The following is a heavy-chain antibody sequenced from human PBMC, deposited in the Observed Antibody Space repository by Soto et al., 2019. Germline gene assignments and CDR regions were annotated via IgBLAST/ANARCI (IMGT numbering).Heavy chain of an antibody. CDR1: GGTFSSYA. J-gene: IGHJ6*02. D-gene: IGHD3-10*01. CDR2: IIPIFGTA. CDR3: AREGPPYYYGSGSYYPYYYYHGMDV. V-gene: IGHV1-69*01. Sequence: QVQLVQSGAEVKKPGSSVKVSCKASGGTFSSYAISWVRQAPGQGLEWMGGIIPIFGTANYAQKFQGRVTITADESTSTAYMELSSLRSEDTAVYYCAREGPPYYYGSGSYYPYYYYHGMDVWGQGTTVTVSS.